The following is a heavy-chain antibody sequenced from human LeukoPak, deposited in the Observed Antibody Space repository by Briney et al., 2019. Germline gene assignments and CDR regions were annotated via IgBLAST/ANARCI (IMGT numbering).Heavy chain of an antibody. CDR2: ISDSGSS. CDR3: ARAPSDSSGYYQYYFDY. Sequence: PSETLSLTCTVSGGSISGYYWSWIRQPPGKGLEWIGYISDSGSSNYNPSLKSRVTISVDTSKNQLSLKLTSVNAADTAVYYCARAPSDSSGYYQYYFDYWGQGTLVTVSS. V-gene: IGHV4-59*01. CDR1: GGSISGYY. D-gene: IGHD3-22*01. J-gene: IGHJ4*02.